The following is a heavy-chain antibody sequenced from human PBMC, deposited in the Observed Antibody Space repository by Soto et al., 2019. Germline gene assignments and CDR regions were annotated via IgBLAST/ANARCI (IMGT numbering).Heavy chain of an antibody. D-gene: IGHD3-22*01. CDR1: GYTLTELS. CDR2: FDPEDGET. V-gene: IGHV1-24*01. Sequence: GASVKVSCKVSGYTLTELSMHWVRQAPGKGLEWMGGFDPEDGETIYAQKFQGRVTMTEDTSTDTAYMELSSLRSEDTAVYYCATEPPYYYDSSGYWAPWFDPWGQGTLVTVSS. CDR3: ATEPPYYYDSSGYWAPWFDP. J-gene: IGHJ5*02.